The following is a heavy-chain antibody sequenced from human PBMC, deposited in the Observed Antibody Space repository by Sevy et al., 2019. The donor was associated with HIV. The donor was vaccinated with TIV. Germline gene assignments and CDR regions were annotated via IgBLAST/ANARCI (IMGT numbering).Heavy chain of an antibody. Sequence: GGYLRLSCAASGFTFRSYALHWVRQAPGKGLERVAVISKDGSNKSYADSLKGRFTISRDNSKNTLYLQMSSLRAEDTAVYDCARKASAAGYFQHWGQGTLVNVSS. J-gene: IGHJ1*01. CDR2: ISKDGSNK. V-gene: IGHV3-30*07. CDR1: GFTFRSYA. CDR3: ARKASAAGYFQH.